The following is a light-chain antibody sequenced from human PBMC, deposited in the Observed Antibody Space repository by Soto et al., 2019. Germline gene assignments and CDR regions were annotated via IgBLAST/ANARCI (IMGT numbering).Light chain of an antibody. V-gene: IGKV1-9*01. J-gene: IGKJ4*01. CDR2: GAS. Sequence: QLTQSPSSLSASVGDRVTITCRASQDIRSFLAWYQQKPGKAPKVLISGASTLQSGVPSRFSGSGSGTDFTLTISCLQPEDFATYHCQQLNSYPLTFGGGTKVEIK. CDR1: QDIRSF. CDR3: QQLNSYPLT.